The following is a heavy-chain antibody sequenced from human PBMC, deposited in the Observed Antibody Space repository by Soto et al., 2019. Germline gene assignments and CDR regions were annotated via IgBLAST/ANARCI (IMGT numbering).Heavy chain of an antibody. CDR3: ARRPLNVPATVSFDY. J-gene: IGHJ4*02. CDR2: INHSGST. Sequence: SETLSLTCAVYGGSFSGYYWSWIRQPPGKGLEWIGEINHSGSTNYNPSLKSRVTISVDTSKNQFSLKLSSVTAADTAVYYCARRPLNVPATVSFDYWGQGTLVTVSS. D-gene: IGHD2-2*01. V-gene: IGHV4-34*01. CDR1: GGSFSGYY.